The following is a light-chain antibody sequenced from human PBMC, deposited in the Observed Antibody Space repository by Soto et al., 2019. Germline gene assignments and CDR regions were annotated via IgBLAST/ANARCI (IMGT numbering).Light chain of an antibody. CDR3: QQYKNWWT. V-gene: IGKV3-15*01. CDR2: GAS. CDR1: QTINNN. Sequence: VMTQAPATLSVSPGERATLSCRASQTINNNVAWYQLKDGQAPRLLIYGASIRATGIPARFSGSGSRTEFTLTISSLQSEDVAVYYCQQYKNWWTFGQGTKV. J-gene: IGKJ1*01.